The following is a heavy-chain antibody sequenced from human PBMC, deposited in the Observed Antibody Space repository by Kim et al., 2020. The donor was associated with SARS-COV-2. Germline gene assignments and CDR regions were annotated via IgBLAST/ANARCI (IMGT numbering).Heavy chain of an antibody. V-gene: IGHV3-74*01. CDR3: ASLLPVAGTPSLPVDH. Sequence: GGSLRLSCAASGFTFSSYWMHWVRQAPGKGLVWVSRINSDGSSTSYADSVKGRFTISRDNAKNTLYLQMNSLRAEDTAVYYCASLLPVAGTPSLPVDHWGKGTLVTVSS. CDR2: INSDGSST. J-gene: IGHJ4*02. CDR1: GFTFSSYW. D-gene: IGHD6-19*01.